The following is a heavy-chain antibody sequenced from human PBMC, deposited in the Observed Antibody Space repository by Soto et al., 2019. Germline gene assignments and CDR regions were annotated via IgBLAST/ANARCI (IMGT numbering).Heavy chain of an antibody. D-gene: IGHD3-22*01. Sequence: SETLSLTCTVSGGSISSGDYYWSWLRQPPGKGLEWIGYIYYSGSTYYNPSLKSRVTISVDTSKNQFSLKLSSVTAADTAVYYCASHGGYYDSSGYYYSYFDYWGQGTLVTVSS. CDR2: IYYSGST. V-gene: IGHV4-30-4*01. J-gene: IGHJ4*02. CDR3: ASHGGYYDSSGYYYSYFDY. CDR1: GGSISSGDYY.